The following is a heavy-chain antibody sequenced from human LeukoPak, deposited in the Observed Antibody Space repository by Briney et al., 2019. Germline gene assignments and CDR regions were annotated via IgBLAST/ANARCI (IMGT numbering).Heavy chain of an antibody. Sequence: ASVKVSCKASGYTFTSFGISCVRQAPGQGLEWMGWISAYNGNTNYAQKLQGRVTMTTDTSTSTAYMELRSLRSDDTAVYYCARSAASEGPCDYWGQGTLVTVSS. J-gene: IGHJ4*02. CDR2: ISAYNGNT. D-gene: IGHD6-13*01. V-gene: IGHV1-18*01. CDR3: ARSAASEGPCDY. CDR1: GYTFTSFG.